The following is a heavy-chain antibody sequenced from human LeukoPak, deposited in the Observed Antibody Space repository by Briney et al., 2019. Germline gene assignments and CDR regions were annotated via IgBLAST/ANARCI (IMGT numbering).Heavy chain of an antibody. CDR3: ARELGSWFDP. CDR1: GYTFTSYY. Sequence: ASVKVSCKASGYTFTSYYMHWVRQAPGQGLEWMGIINPSGGSTSYAQKLQGRVTMTTDTSTSTAYMELRSLRSDDTAVYYCARELGSWFDPWGQGTLVTVSS. J-gene: IGHJ5*02. D-gene: IGHD1-26*01. CDR2: INPSGGST. V-gene: IGHV1-46*01.